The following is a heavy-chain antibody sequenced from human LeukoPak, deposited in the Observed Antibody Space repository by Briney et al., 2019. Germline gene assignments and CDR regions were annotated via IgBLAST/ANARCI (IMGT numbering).Heavy chain of an antibody. CDR2: IYYSGST. V-gene: IGHV4-31*03. CDR3: ARGPLHYDSSGYFPYYYYYYMDV. J-gene: IGHJ6*03. D-gene: IGHD3-22*01. Sequence: PSETLSLTCTVSGGSISSGGYYWSWIRQHPGKGLEWIGYIYYSGSTYYNPSLKSRVTISVDTSKNQFSLKLSSVTAADTAVYYCARGPLHYDSSGYFPYYYYYYMDVWGKGTTVTVSS. CDR1: GGSISSGGYY.